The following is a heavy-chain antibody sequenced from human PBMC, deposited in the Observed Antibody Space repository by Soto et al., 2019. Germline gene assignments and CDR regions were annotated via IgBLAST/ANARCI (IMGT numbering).Heavy chain of an antibody. D-gene: IGHD6-19*01. CDR2: ISGSGGST. V-gene: IGHV3-23*01. Sequence: PRGSLRLSCAASGFTFSSYAMSWVRQAQGKGLEWVSAISGSGGSTYYADSVKGRFTISRDNSKNTLYLQMNSLRAEDTAVYYCAKYTSSGWDYYYYYGMDVWGQGTTVTVSS. J-gene: IGHJ6*02. CDR1: GFTFSSYA. CDR3: AKYTSSGWDYYYYYGMDV.